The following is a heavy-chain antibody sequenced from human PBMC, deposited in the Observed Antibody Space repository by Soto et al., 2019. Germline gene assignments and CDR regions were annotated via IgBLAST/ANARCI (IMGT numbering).Heavy chain of an antibody. CDR2: ISAYNGNT. J-gene: IGHJ6*02. V-gene: IGHV1-18*01. D-gene: IGHD2-2*01. CDR3: ARDTVVVPAAIYYYGMDV. CDR1: GYTFTSYG. Sequence: QVQLVQSGAEVKKPGASVKVSCKASGYTFTSYGISWVRQAPGQGLEWMGWISAYNGNTNYAQKLQGRVTMTTDTXTXTXXMELRSLRSDDTAVYYCARDTVVVPAAIYYYGMDVWGQGTTVTVSS.